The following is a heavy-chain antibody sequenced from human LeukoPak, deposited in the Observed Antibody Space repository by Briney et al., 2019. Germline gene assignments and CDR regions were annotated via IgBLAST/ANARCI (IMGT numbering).Heavy chain of an antibody. V-gene: IGHV4-39*01. J-gene: IGHJ4*02. CDR1: GGSISGSSYY. D-gene: IGHD3-9*01. CDR2: IYYSGNA. Sequence: SETLSLTCTVSGGSISGSSYYWAWIRQPPGRGLEWIGSIYYSGNAFYNASLKSRVTILVDTSKNQFSLEVDSVTAADTAMYYCASQLDTTGYYVGFFDSWGQGALVTVSS. CDR3: ASQLDTTGYYVGFFDS.